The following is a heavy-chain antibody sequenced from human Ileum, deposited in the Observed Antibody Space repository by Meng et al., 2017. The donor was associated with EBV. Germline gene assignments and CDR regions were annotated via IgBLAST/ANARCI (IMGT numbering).Heavy chain of an antibody. CDR3: ARGTGTTFA. D-gene: IGHD1-1*01. V-gene: IGHV4-61*01. CDR1: GGSITSVRYY. J-gene: IGHJ5*02. Sequence: QGQVQDAGPGLVNSSETLSLNCTVSGGSITSVRYYWSVIRQPPGEGLEWIEHIYYTRSTNYNPSLNSRVTISVDTSKNQFSLNLTSMTAADTAVYYCARGTGTTFAWGQGTLVTVSS. CDR2: IYYTRST.